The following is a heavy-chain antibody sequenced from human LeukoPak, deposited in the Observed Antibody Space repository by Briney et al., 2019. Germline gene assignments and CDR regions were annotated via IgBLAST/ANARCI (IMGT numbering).Heavy chain of an antibody. J-gene: IGHJ4*02. Sequence: SETLSLTCTVSGGSISSGGYYWSWIRQHPGKGLEWIGYIYYSGSTYYNPSLKSRVTISVDTSKNQFSLKLSSVTAADTAVYYCAREGYDSRPKKCYFDYWGQGTLVTVSS. CDR2: IYYSGST. V-gene: IGHV4-31*03. CDR3: AREGYDSRPKKCYFDY. D-gene: IGHD3-22*01. CDR1: GGSISSGGYY.